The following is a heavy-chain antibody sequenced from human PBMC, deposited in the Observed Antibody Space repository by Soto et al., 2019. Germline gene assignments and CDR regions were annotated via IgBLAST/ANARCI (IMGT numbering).Heavy chain of an antibody. V-gene: IGHV1-3*01. CDR3: ARVRSDILTGYRTKSYYYYMDV. D-gene: IGHD3-9*01. Sequence: GASVKVSCKASGYTLTSYAMHWVRQAPGQRLEWMGWINAGNGNTKYSQKFQGRVTITRDTSASTAYMELSSLRSEDTAVYYCARVRSDILTGYRTKSYYYYMDVWGKGTTVTVSS. J-gene: IGHJ6*03. CDR2: INAGNGNT. CDR1: GYTLTSYA.